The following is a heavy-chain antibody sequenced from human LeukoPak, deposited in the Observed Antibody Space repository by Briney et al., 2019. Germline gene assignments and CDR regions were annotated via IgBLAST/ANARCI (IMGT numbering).Heavy chain of an antibody. Sequence: SETLSLTCTVSGGSISNSNYYWGWIRQPPGKGLEWIGSIYYSGSTYYNPSLKSRVTISVDTSKNQSSLKLSSVTAADTAVYYCARHGYSSSSDYWGQGTLVTVSS. V-gene: IGHV4-39*01. CDR1: GGSISNSNYY. J-gene: IGHJ4*02. D-gene: IGHD6-6*01. CDR2: IYYSGST. CDR3: ARHGYSSSSDY.